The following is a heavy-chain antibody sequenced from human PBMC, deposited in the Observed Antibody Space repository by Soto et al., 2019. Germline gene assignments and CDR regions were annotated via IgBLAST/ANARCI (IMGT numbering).Heavy chain of an antibody. CDR2: IYYSGST. J-gene: IGHJ5*02. V-gene: IGHV4-31*03. Sequence: SETLSLTCTVSGGSISSGGYYWSWIRQHPGKGLEWIGYIYYSGSTYYNPSLKSRVTISVDTSKNQFSLKLSSVTAADTAVYYCARIRPALYDSSGPPKGFDPWGQGTLVTVSS. D-gene: IGHD3-22*01. CDR3: ARIRPALYDSSGPPKGFDP. CDR1: GGSISSGGYY.